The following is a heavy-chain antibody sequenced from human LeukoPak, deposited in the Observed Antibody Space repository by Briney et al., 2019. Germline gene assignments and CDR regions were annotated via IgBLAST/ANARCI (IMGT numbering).Heavy chain of an antibody. CDR3: AKANSSGYYYFDY. CDR1: GFTFSSYA. D-gene: IGHD3-22*01. CDR2: ISGSGGST. J-gene: IGHJ4*02. Sequence: GGCLRLSCAASGFTFSSYAMSWVRQAPGKGLEWVSAISGSGGSTYYADSVKGRFTISRDNSKNTLYLQMNSLRAEDTAVYYCAKANSSGYYYFDYWGQGTLVTVSS. V-gene: IGHV3-23*01.